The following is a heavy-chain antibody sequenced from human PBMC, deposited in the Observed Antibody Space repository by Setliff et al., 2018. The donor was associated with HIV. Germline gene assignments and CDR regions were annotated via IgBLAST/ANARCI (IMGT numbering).Heavy chain of an antibody. Sequence: GASVKVSCKAPGYTFTSYGISWVRQAPGQGLEWMGWISAYNGNTNYAQKLQGRVTMTTDTSTSTAYMELRSLRSDDTAVYYCARTPATFRYNWNYDAFDIWGQGTMVTVSS. CDR3: ARTPATFRYNWNYDAFDI. D-gene: IGHD1-7*01. CDR2: ISAYNGNT. CDR1: GYTFTSYG. V-gene: IGHV1-18*01. J-gene: IGHJ3*02.